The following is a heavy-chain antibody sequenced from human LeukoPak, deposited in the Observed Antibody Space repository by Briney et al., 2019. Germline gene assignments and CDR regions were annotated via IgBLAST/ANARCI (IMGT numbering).Heavy chain of an antibody. CDR2: IYYSGST. CDR1: GGSVSSGSYY. J-gene: IGHJ4*02. V-gene: IGHV4-61*01. CDR3: AREPFPKYGSGSYFDY. D-gene: IGHD3-10*01. Sequence: SSETLSLTCTVSGGSVSSGSYYWSWIRQPPGKGLEWIGYIYYSGSTNYNPSLKSRVTISVDTSKNQFSLKLSSVTAADTAVYYCAREPFPKYGSGSYFDYWGQGTLVTVSS.